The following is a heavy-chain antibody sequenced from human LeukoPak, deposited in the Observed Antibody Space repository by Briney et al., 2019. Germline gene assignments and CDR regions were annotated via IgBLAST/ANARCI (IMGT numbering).Heavy chain of an antibody. V-gene: IGHV3-23*01. CDR2: ISGSGGST. CDR3: ATSSRYGSLDY. Sequence: GGSLRLSCAASGFTFSSYAMSWVRQAPGKGLEWVSAISGSGGSTYYADSVKGRFTTSRDNSKNTLYLQMNSLRAEDTAVYYCATSSRYGSLDYWGQGTLVTVSS. J-gene: IGHJ4*02. CDR1: GFTFSSYA. D-gene: IGHD3-10*01.